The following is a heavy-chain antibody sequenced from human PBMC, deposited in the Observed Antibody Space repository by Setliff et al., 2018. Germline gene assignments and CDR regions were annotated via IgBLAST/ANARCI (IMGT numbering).Heavy chain of an antibody. CDR2: VNHSGST. V-gene: IGHV4-34*01. D-gene: IGHD3-22*01. CDR3: ARGHPPSDSSGYYYAY. CDR1: SGSFSGYY. J-gene: IGHJ4*02. Sequence: SETLSLTCAVYSGSFSGYYWSWIRQPPGKGLEWIGEVNHSGSTNYNPSLKSRVTISGDTSKNQVSLRLSSVTAADTAVYYCARGHPPSDSSGYYYAYWGQGTLVTVSS.